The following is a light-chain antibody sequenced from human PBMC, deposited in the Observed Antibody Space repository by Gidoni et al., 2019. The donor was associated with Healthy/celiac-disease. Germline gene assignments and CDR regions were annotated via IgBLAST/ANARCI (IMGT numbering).Light chain of an antibody. CDR3: QQYNNWPPWT. J-gene: IGKJ1*01. CDR1: QSVSSN. CDR2: GAS. Sequence: EIVMTQSPATLSVSPGERATLSCRASQSVSSNLAWYQQKPGQAPRLLIYGASTRATGIPARFSGSGSGTEFTLTISSLQSEDFAVYYCQQYNNWPPWTFGXGTKVEIK. V-gene: IGKV3-15*01.